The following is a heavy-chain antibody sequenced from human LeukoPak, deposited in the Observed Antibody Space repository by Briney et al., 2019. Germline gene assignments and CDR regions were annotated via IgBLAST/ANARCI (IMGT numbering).Heavy chain of an antibody. Sequence: ASVKVSCKASGYTFTSYYMHWVRQAPGQGLEWMGIINPSGGSTSYAQKFQGRVTMTRDTSTSIVYMELSSLRSEDTAVYYCATTVPGGGYITSFDYWGQGTLVTVSS. CDR2: INPSGGST. V-gene: IGHV1-46*01. CDR1: GYTFTSYY. J-gene: IGHJ4*02. D-gene: IGHD3-16*01. CDR3: ATTVPGGGYITSFDY.